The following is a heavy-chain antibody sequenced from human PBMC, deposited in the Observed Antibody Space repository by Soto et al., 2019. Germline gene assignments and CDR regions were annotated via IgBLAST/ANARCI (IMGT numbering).Heavy chain of an antibody. CDR1: GDSVSSNSAA. D-gene: IGHD3-22*01. J-gene: IGHJ3*02. CDR2: TYYRSKLYN. V-gene: IGHV6-1*01. CDR3: AKGRKGYSDTIGSPWAFDI. Sequence: PSQTLSLTCAISGDSVSSNSAAWNWIRQSPSRGLEWLGRTYYRSKLYNDYAVSVKSRITINPDTSKNQFSLQLNSVTPEDTAVYYCAKGRKGYSDTIGSPWAFDIWGQGTMVTVSS.